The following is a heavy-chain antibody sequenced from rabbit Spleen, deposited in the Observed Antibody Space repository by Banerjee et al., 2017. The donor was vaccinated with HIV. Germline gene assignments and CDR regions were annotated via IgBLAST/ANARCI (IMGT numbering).Heavy chain of an antibody. J-gene: IGHJ6*01. CDR1: GFSFSDRDV. Sequence: QEELEESGGGLVKPEGSLTLTCKASGFSFSDRDVMCWVRQAPGKGLEWIACINTATGKPVYATWAKGRFTISTSSSTTVTLQMTSLTAADTATYFCARGPNSYAYYVLIQLDLWGPGTLVTVS. V-gene: IGHV1S45*01. CDR3: ARGPNSYAYYVLIQLDL. CDR2: INTATGKP. D-gene: IGHD6-1*01.